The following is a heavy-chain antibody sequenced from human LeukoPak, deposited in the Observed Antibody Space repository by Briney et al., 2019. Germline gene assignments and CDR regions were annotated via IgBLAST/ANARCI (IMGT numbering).Heavy chain of an antibody. D-gene: IGHD4-23*01. Sequence: GGSLRLSCAASGFTFSSYAMSWVRQAPGKGLEWVSAISGSGGSTYYADSVKGRFTISRDNSKNTLYLQMNSLTAEDTAVYYCAKGDYQDYAGNRHFDYWGQGTLVTVSS. CDR3: AKGDYQDYAGNRHFDY. CDR2: ISGSGGST. J-gene: IGHJ4*02. V-gene: IGHV3-23*01. CDR1: GFTFSSYA.